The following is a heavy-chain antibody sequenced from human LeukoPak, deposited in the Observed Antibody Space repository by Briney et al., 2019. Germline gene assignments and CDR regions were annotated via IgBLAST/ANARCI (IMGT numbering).Heavy chain of an antibody. D-gene: IGHD2-15*01. CDR2: ISSSGSTI. Sequence: GGSLRLSCAASGFTSSSYEMNCVRQAPGKELEWVSYISSSGSTIYYAESVKGRLTISRDNYKNTLYLQMNSLRAEDTAVYYCAKGDSPYCSGGSCYPLDYWGQGTLVTVSS. CDR1: GFTSSSYE. CDR3: AKGDSPYCSGGSCYPLDY. J-gene: IGHJ4*02. V-gene: IGHV3-48*03.